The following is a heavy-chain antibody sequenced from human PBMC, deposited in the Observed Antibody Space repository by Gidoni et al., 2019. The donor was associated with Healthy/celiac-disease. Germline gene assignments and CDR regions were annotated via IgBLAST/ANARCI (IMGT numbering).Heavy chain of an antibody. V-gene: IGHV2-70*04. CDR1: GFSLSTSGMR. Sequence: QVTLKESGPALVKPTQTLTLTCTFSGFSLSTSGMRVSWIRQPPGKALEWLARIDWDDDKFYSTSLKTRHTISKDTSKNQVVLTMTNMDPVDTATYYCARSTLRYFDWLLFDYWGQGTLVTVSS. J-gene: IGHJ4*02. CDR3: ARSTLRYFDWLLFDY. D-gene: IGHD3-9*01. CDR2: IDWDDDK.